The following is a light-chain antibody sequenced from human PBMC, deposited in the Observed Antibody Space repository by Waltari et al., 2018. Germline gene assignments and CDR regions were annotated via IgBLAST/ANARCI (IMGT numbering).Light chain of an antibody. V-gene: IGKV1-5*03. CDR2: KAS. CDR3: QQYNSYSYT. CDR1: QSISSW. Sequence: DIQMTQSPPTRSASVVDRVPITCRASQSISSWLAWYQQKPGKAPKLLIYKASSLESGVPSRFSGSGSGTEFTLTISSLQPDDFATYYCQQYNSYSYTFGQGTKLEIK. J-gene: IGKJ2*01.